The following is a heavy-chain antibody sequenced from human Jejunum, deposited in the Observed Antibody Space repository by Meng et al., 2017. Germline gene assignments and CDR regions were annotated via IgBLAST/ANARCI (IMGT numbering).Heavy chain of an antibody. CDR3: ARHFLTMSKDYFDY. J-gene: IGHJ4*02. Sequence: QLQLLQWGAGLLKPSETLSLTCTVSGGSTISSGYYWGWIRQPPGKGLEWMGSIYYSGSTYYNSPLKSRVTIFVDTSKNQFSLKLRSVTAADTAIYYCARHFLTMSKDYFDYWGQGTLVTVSS. V-gene: IGHV4-39*01. D-gene: IGHD2/OR15-2a*01. CDR2: IYYSGST. CDR1: GGSTISSGYY.